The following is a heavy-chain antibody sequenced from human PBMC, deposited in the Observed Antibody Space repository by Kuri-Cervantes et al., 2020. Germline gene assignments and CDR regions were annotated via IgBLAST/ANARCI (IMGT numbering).Heavy chain of an antibody. CDR2: FDPEDGET. CDR3: ASTYDILTGYWVY. J-gene: IGHJ4*02. CDR1: GYTFTSYG. Sequence: ASVKVSCKASGYTFTSYGISWVRQAPGQGLEWMGGFDPEDGETIYAQKFQGRVTMTEDTSTDTAYMELSSLRSEDTAVYYCASTYDILTGYWVYWGQGTLVTVSS. V-gene: IGHV1-24*01. D-gene: IGHD3-9*01.